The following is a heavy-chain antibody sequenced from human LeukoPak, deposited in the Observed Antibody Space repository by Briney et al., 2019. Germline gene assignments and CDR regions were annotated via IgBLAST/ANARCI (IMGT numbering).Heavy chain of an antibody. CDR3: VRDLGGRSGH. Sequence: GGSLRLSCAASGLTFSSHWMHWVRQAPGKGLVWVSRINEDGSTTNYADSVKGRSTIFRDNAKNTLYLQMNSLRAEDTAVYYCVRDLGGRSGHWGQGTLVTVSS. CDR2: INEDGSTT. J-gene: IGHJ4*02. CDR1: GLTFSSHW. V-gene: IGHV3-74*01. D-gene: IGHD1-26*01.